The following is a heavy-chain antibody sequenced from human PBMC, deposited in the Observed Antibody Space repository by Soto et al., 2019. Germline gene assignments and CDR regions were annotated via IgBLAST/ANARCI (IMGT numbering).Heavy chain of an antibody. V-gene: IGHV3-23*01. CDR3: AKDIGYYYDSSGYFDY. CDR2: ISGSGGST. Sequence: PGGSLRLSCAASGFTFSSYAMSWVRQAPGKGLEWVSAISGSGGSTYYADSVKGRFTISRDNSKNTLYLQMNSLRAEDTAVYYCAKDIGYYYDSSGYFDYWGQGTLVTVSS. J-gene: IGHJ4*02. CDR1: GFTFSSYA. D-gene: IGHD3-22*01.